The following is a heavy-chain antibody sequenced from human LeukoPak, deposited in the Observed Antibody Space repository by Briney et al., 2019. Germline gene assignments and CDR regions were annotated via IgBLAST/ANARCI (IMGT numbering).Heavy chain of an antibody. J-gene: IGHJ3*02. CDR2: IRSSSRTI. CDR1: GFTFGDYA. CDR3: AKIGWDDAFDI. V-gene: IGHV3-48*01. Sequence: GGSLRLSCTASGFTFGDYAMSWVRRAPGKGLEWLSYIRSSSRTIYYADSVKGRFTISRDNAKNSLYLQMNSLRAEDTALYYCAKIGWDDAFDIWGQGTMVTVSS. D-gene: IGHD6-19*01.